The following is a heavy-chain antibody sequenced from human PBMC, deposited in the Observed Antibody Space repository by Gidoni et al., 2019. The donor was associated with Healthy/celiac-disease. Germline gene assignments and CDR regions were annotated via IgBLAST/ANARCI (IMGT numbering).Heavy chain of an antibody. J-gene: IGHJ5*02. CDR3: ARALVFSATMTTVTTRGWFDP. CDR1: GFPFSDYY. Sequence: QVQLVESGGGLVKPGGSLRLSCAASGFPFSDYYMSWIRQAPGKGLAWVAYISSSGSTIYYADSVKGRFTISRDNAKNSLYLQMNSLRAEDTAVYYCARALVFSATMTTVTTRGWFDPWGQGTLVTVSS. V-gene: IGHV3-11*01. D-gene: IGHD4-17*01. CDR2: ISSSGSTI.